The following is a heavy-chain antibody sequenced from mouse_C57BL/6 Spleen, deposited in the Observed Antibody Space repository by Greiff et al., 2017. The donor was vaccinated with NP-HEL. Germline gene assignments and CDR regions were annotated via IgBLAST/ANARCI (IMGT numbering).Heavy chain of an antibody. J-gene: IGHJ4*01. CDR3: AKTGLGRGAMDY. Sequence: VQLQQSGPGLVQPSQSLSITCTVSGFSLTSYGVHWVRQSPGKGLEWLGVIWRGGSTDYNAAFMSRLSIIKDNSKSQVFFKMNSLQADDTAIYYCAKTGLGRGAMDYWGQGTSVTVSS. CDR1: GFSLTSYG. CDR2: IWRGGST. D-gene: IGHD4-1*01. V-gene: IGHV2-5*01.